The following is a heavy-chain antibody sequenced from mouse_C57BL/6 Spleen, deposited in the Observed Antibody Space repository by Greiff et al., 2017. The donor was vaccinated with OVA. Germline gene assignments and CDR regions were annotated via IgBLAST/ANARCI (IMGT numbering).Heavy chain of an antibody. CDR2: INYDGSST. V-gene: IGHV5-16*01. Sequence: EVQLVESEGGLVQPGSSMKLSCTASGFTFSAYYMAWVRQVPEKGLEWVANINYDGSSTYYLDSLKSRFIISRDNAKNILYLQMSSLKSEDTATYYCARDQNFFFDYWGQGTTLTVSS. J-gene: IGHJ2*01. CDR1: GFTFSAYY. CDR3: ARDQNFFFDY.